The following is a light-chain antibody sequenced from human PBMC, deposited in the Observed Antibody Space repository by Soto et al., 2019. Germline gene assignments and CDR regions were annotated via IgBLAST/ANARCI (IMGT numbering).Light chain of an antibody. CDR2: DAS. V-gene: IGKV1-5*02. CDR1: QSIGTW. CDR3: QEYNSYPVS. Sequence: DIQMTQSPWTRSGSLVERLSSICXARQSIGTWLAWYQQKPGKAPKLLIYDASTLESGVPSRFSGSGSGTEFTLTISSLHPEDVATYYCQEYNSYPVSFGQGTRLEIK. J-gene: IGKJ5*01.